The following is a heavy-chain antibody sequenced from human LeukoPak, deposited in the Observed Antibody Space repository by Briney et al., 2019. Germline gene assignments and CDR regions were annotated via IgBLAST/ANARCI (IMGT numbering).Heavy chain of an antibody. V-gene: IGHV4-39*01. Sequence: PSETLSLTCTVSGGSISSSSYYWGWIRQPPGKGLEWIGSIYYSGSTYYNPSLKGRVTISVDTSKNQFSLKLSSVTAADTAVYYCASRRIVGADFDYWGQGTLVTVSS. CDR3: ASRRIVGADFDY. CDR1: GGSISSSSYY. D-gene: IGHD1-26*01. J-gene: IGHJ4*02. CDR2: IYYSGST.